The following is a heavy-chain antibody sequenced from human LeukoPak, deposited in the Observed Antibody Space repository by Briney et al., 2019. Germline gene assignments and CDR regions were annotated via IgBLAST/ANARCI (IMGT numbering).Heavy chain of an antibody. CDR2: IYYSGNT. CDR1: GGSISSHY. D-gene: IGHD3-22*01. J-gene: IGHJ4*02. Sequence: SETLSLTCTVSGGSISSHYWSWIRQPPGKGLEWIGYIYYSGNTNYNPSLKSRVTISVDTSKNQFSLKLSSVTAADTAVYYCAREIYHYYDSSGYYYFDYWGQGTLVTVSS. CDR3: AREIYHYYDSSGYYYFDY. V-gene: IGHV4-59*11.